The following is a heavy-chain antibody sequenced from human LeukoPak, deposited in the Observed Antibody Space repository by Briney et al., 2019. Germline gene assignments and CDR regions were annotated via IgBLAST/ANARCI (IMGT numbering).Heavy chain of an antibody. CDR2: ISSSGSTI. J-gene: IGHJ1*01. D-gene: IGHD6-13*01. CDR3: ARGASSWYLVYFQH. V-gene: IGHV3-48*03. CDR1: GFTFSSYE. Sequence: GGSLRLSCAASGFTFSSYEMNRVRQAPGKGLEWVSYISSSGSTIYYADSVKGRFTISRDNAKNSLYLQMNSLRAEDTAVYYCARGASSWYLVYFQHWGQGTLVTVSS.